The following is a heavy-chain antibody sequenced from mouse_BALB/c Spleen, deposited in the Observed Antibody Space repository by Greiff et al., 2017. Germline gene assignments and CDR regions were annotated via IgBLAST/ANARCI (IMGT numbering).Heavy chain of an antibody. CDR3: ARIYYDYEFAY. Sequence: QVQLQQSGAELAKPGASVKMSCKASGYTFTSYWMHWVKQRPGQGLEWIGYINPSTGYTEYNQKFKDKATLTADKSSSTAYMQLSSLTSEDSAVYYCARIYYDYEFAYWGQGTLVTVSA. D-gene: IGHD2-4*01. J-gene: IGHJ3*01. V-gene: IGHV1-7*01. CDR2: INPSTGYT. CDR1: GYTFTSYW.